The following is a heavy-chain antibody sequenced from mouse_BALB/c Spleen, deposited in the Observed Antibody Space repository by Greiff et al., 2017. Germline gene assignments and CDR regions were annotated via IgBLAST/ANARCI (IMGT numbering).Heavy chain of an antibody. Sequence: EVKLMESGPELVKPGASVKMSCKASGYTFTSYVMHWVKQKPGQGLEWIGYINPYNDGTKYNEKFKGKATLTSDKSSSTAYMELSSLTSEDSAVYYCARYYYYGSSYGYFDVWGAGTTVTVSS. CDR3: ARYYYYGSSYGYFDV. J-gene: IGHJ1*01. D-gene: IGHD1-1*01. CDR2: INPYNDGT. V-gene: IGHV1-14*01. CDR1: GYTFTSYV.